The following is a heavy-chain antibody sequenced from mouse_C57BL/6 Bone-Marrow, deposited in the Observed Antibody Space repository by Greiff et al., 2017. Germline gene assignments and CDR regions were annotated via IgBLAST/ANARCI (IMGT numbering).Heavy chain of an antibody. CDR3: ARGGLRRRRNAMDY. V-gene: IGHV1-72*01. D-gene: IGHD2-2*01. Sequence: VQLQQPGAELVKPGASVKLSCQASGYTFTSYWMHWVKQRPGRGLEWIGRIDPNSGGTKSNEKFKSKATLTVDKPSSTAYQQLSSLTSEDSAVYYCARGGLRRRRNAMDYWGQGTSVTVSS. J-gene: IGHJ4*01. CDR1: GYTFTSYW. CDR2: IDPNSGGT.